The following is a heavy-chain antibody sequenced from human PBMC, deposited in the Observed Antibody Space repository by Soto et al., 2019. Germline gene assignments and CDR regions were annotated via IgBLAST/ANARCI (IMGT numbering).Heavy chain of an antibody. CDR1: GGSFSGYY. CDR3: ARNRVTTFDY. J-gene: IGHJ4*02. Sequence: SETLSLTCAVYGGSFSGYYWSWIRQPPGKGLEWIGEINHSGSTNYNPSLKSRVTISVDTSKNQFSLKLSSVTAADTAVYYCARNRVTTFDYWGQGTLVTVSS. CDR2: INHSGST. D-gene: IGHD4-17*01. V-gene: IGHV4-34*01.